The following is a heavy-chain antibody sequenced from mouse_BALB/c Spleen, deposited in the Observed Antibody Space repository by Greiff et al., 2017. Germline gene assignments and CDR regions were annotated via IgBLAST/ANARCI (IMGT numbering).Heavy chain of an antibody. D-gene: IGHD1-1*01. J-gene: IGHJ4*01. CDR2: INPYNGDT. CDR3: ARNYGSSYDYDMDY. Sequence: VQLQQSGPELVKPGASVKISCKASGYSFTGYFMNWVMQSHGKSLEWIGRINPYNGDTFYNQKFKGKATLTVDKSSSTAHMELRSLASEDSAVYYCARNYGSSYDYDMDYWGQGTSVTVSS. CDR1: GYSFTGYF. V-gene: IGHV1-20*02.